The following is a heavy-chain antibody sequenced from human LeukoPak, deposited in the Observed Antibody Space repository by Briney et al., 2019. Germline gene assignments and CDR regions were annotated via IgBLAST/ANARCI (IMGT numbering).Heavy chain of an antibody. Sequence: SETLSPTCAVSGGSISSGDYSWSWIRRPPGKGLEWIGYIYHSGSTYYNPPLKSRVTISVDRSKNQFSLKLTSITAADTAVYYCARARAVAAPYKHYFDYWGQGTLVTVSS. CDR2: IYHSGST. V-gene: IGHV4-30-2*01. CDR3: ARARAVAAPYKHYFDY. J-gene: IGHJ4*02. CDR1: GGSISSGDYS. D-gene: IGHD6-19*01.